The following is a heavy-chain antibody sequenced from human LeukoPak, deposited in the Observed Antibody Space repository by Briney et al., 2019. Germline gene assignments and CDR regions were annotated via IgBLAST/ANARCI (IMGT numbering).Heavy chain of an antibody. D-gene: IGHD2-2*01. CDR2: ISGSGGST. CDR3: AKVRTKQQSYYYYYMDV. Sequence: GGSLRPSCAASGFTFSSYAMSWVRQAPGKGLEWVSAISGSGGSTYYADSVKGRFTISRDNSKNTLYLQMNSLRAEDTAVYYCAKVRTKQQSYYYYYMDVWGKGTTVTVSS. V-gene: IGHV3-23*01. CDR1: GFTFSSYA. J-gene: IGHJ6*03.